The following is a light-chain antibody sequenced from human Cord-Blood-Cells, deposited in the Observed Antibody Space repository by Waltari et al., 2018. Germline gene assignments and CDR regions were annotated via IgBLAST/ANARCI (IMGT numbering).Light chain of an antibody. CDR1: QSISSY. V-gene: IGKV1-39*01. J-gene: IGKJ4*02. Sequence: IQITQSPSSLSASVGERVTITCRASQSISSYLNWYQQKPGKAPKLLIYAASSLQSGVPSRFSGSGSGTDFTLTISSLQPEDFATYYCQQSYSTPPTFGGGTKVEIK. CDR3: QQSYSTPPT. CDR2: AAS.